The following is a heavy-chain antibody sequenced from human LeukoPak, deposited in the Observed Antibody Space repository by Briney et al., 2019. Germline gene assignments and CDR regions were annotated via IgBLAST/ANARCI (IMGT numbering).Heavy chain of an antibody. Sequence: ASVKVSCKASGYTFTSYDINWVRQATGQGLEWMGWMNPNSGNTGYAQKFQGRVTMTRNTSISTAYMELSSLRPEDAAVYYCARVSVRDYYGSGSYGYWGQGTLVTVSS. CDR1: GYTFTSYD. CDR2: MNPNSGNT. J-gene: IGHJ4*02. CDR3: ARVSVRDYYGSGSYGY. D-gene: IGHD3-10*01. V-gene: IGHV1-8*01.